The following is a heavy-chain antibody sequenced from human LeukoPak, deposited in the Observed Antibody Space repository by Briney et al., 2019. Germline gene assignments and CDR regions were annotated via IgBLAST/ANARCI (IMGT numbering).Heavy chain of an antibody. CDR3: ARATAENDY. Sequence: ASVKVSCKASGYTFTGYYMHWVRQAAGQGLEWMGWIDPKSGGTNYAQKFQGRVRMTRDTSISTAYMELSRLRSDDTAVYYCARATAENDYWGQGTLVTVSS. V-gene: IGHV1-2*02. CDR1: GYTFTGYY. CDR2: IDPKSGGT. J-gene: IGHJ4*02.